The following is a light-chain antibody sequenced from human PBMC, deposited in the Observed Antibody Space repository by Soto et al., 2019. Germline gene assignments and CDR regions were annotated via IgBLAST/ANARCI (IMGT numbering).Light chain of an antibody. V-gene: IGLV1-51*01. J-gene: IGLJ1*01. CDR2: DND. Sequence: QSVLTQPPSVSAAPGQTVAISCSGSSFNIGNNYVSWYQHLPGTAPKLLIYDNDKRPSGIPDRFSGSKSGTSATLGITGLQTGDAADYYCGTWDTSLSGGVFGTGTKVTVL. CDR1: SFNIGNNY. CDR3: GTWDTSLSGGV.